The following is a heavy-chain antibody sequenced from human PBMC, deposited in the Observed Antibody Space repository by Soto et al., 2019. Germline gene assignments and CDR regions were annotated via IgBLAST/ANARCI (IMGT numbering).Heavy chain of an antibody. CDR3: AYDSGNQRLTDS. Sequence: QVQLVQSGAAGKQPGSSVRVSCKASGDTFSTYTISWVRQAPGQGFEWLGRSIPILDVANDVKSSQGRTTITAENSPGTADLVLNGLRAVDTGVYYCAYDSGNQRLTDSWGQGAPVT. D-gene: IGHD6-25*01. CDR2: SIPILDVA. CDR1: GDTFSTYT. J-gene: IGHJ4*02. V-gene: IGHV1-69*02.